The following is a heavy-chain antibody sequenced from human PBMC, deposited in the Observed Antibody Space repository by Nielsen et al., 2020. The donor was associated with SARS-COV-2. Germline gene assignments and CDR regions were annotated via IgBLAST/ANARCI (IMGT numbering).Heavy chain of an antibody. J-gene: IGHJ4*02. V-gene: IGHV3-23*01. Sequence: WIRQPPGKGLEWVSAISGSGGSTYYADSVKGRFTISRDNSKNTLYLQMNSLRAEDTAVYYCAKRSPYCSGGSCYRVIDYWGQGTLVTVS. CDR2: ISGSGGST. CDR3: AKRSPYCSGGSCYRVIDY. D-gene: IGHD2-15*01.